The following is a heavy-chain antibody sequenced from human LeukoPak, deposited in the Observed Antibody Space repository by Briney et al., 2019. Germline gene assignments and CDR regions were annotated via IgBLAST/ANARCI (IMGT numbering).Heavy chain of an antibody. D-gene: IGHD2-2*01. V-gene: IGHV4-59*08. Sequence: PSETLSLTCTVSGGSISSYYWSWIRQPPGKGLEWIGYIYYSGSTNYNPSLKSRVTISVDTSENQFSLKLSSVTAADTAVYYCARRAILGAFDIWGQGTMVTVSS. J-gene: IGHJ3*02. CDR2: IYYSGST. CDR3: ARRAILGAFDI. CDR1: GGSISSYY.